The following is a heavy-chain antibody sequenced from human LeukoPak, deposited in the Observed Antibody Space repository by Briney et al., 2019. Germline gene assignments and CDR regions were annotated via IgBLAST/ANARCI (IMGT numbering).Heavy chain of an antibody. D-gene: IGHD3-10*01. CDR3: ARHLNSGPRYYGMDV. CDR1: GFTFSSYS. Sequence: GGSLRLSCAASGFTFSSYSMNWVRQAPGKGLEWVSSISSSSSYIHYADSVKGRFTISRDNAKNSLYLQMNSLRAEDTAMYYCARHLNSGPRYYGMDVWGQGTTVTVSS. J-gene: IGHJ6*02. V-gene: IGHV3-21*04. CDR2: ISSSSSYI.